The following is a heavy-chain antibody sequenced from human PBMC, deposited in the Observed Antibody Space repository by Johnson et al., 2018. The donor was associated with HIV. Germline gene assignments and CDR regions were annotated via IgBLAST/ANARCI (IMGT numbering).Heavy chain of an antibody. V-gene: IGHV3-33*06. J-gene: IGHJ3*01. D-gene: IGHD3-22*01. CDR2: IWYDGSNK. CDR1: GFTFSSYG. Sequence: QVQLVESGGGVVQPGRSLRLSCAASGFTFSSYGMHWVRQAPGKGLEWVAVIWYDGSNKYYADSVKGRFTISRDNSKNTLYLKMNSLRAEDTAVYYCAKGGRLTMIVVSDAFDLWGQGTMVTVSS. CDR3: AKGGRLTMIVVSDAFDL.